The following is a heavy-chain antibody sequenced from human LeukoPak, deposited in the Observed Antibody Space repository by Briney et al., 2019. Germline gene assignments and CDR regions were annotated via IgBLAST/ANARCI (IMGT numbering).Heavy chain of an antibody. D-gene: IGHD5-18*01. CDR1: GFTFSSYW. CDR3: AKTRYSYGYNYFDY. J-gene: IGHJ4*02. Sequence: GGSLRLSCAASGFTFSSYWMNWVRQAPGKGLVWVSRIASDGSSTTYADSVKGRFTISRDNSKNTLYLQMNSLRAEDTAVYYCAKTRYSYGYNYFDYWGQGTLVTVSS. CDR2: IASDGSST. V-gene: IGHV3-74*01.